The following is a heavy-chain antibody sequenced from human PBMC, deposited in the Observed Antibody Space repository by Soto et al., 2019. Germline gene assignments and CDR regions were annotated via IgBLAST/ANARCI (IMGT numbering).Heavy chain of an antibody. J-gene: IGHJ6*02. CDR3: ARRLRSSVAGLYFYGMDV. V-gene: IGHV5-51*01. CDR1: GYSFTSYW. Sequence: GESLKISCKGSGYSFTSYWIGWVRQMPGKGLEWMGIIYPGDSDTRYSPSFQGQVTISADKSISTAYLQWSSLKASDTAMYYCARRLRSSVAGLYFYGMDVWGQGPTVT. D-gene: IGHD6-19*01. CDR2: IYPGDSDT.